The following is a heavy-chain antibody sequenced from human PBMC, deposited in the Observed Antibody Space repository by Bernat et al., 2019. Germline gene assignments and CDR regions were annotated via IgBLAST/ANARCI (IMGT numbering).Heavy chain of an antibody. CDR2: IYYSGST. Sequence: QVQLQESGPGLVKPSQTLSLTCTVSGGSISSGGYYWSWIRPHPGKGLEWIGYIYYSGSTYYNPSLKSRVTISVDTSKNQFSLKLSSVTAADTAVYYCARTYYDYVWGRSHTAYLDYWGQGTLATVSS. D-gene: IGHD3-16*01. CDR3: ARTYYDYVWGRSHTAYLDY. CDR1: GGSISSGGYY. V-gene: IGHV4-31*03. J-gene: IGHJ4*02.